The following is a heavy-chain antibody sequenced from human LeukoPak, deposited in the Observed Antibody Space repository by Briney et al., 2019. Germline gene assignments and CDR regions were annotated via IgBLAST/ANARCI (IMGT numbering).Heavy chain of an antibody. CDR1: GFTFSSYA. D-gene: IGHD6-19*01. V-gene: IGHV3-66*01. Sequence: GVSLRLSCAASGFTFSSYAMSWVRQAPGKGLEWVSVIYSGGSTYYADSVKGRFTISRDNSKNTLYLQMNSLRAEDTAVYYCARSPYSSWGQGTLVTVSS. CDR3: ARSPYSS. CDR2: IYSGGST. J-gene: IGHJ4*02.